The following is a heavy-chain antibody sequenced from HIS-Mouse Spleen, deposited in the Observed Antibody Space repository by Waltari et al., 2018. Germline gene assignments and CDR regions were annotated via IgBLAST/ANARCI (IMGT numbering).Heavy chain of an antibody. CDR3: AREIPYSSSWYDWYFDL. J-gene: IGHJ2*01. D-gene: IGHD6-13*01. CDR1: GGSISSSSYY. CDR2: IYYRGST. V-gene: IGHV4-39*07. Sequence: QLQLQESGPGLVKPSETLSLTCTVSGGSISSSSYYWGWIRQPPGKGLGWIGSIYYRGSTYTNPPLKSRVTISVDTSKNQFSLKLSSVTAADTAVYYCAREIPYSSSWYDWYFDLWGRGTLVTVSS.